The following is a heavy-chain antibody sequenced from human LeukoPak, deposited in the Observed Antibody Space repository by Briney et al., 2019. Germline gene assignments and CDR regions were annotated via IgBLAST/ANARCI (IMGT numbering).Heavy chain of an antibody. J-gene: IGHJ6*03. V-gene: IGHV4-39*07. CDR2: IYYSGST. CDR1: GGSISSYY. CDR3: ARDLSGSGSYVLWYYYMDV. Sequence: PSETLSLTCTVSGGSISSYYWGWIRQPPGKGLEWIGSIYYSGSTYYNPSLKSRVTISVDTSKNQFSLKLSSVTAADTAVYYCARDLSGSGSYVLWYYYMDVWGKGTTVTISS. D-gene: IGHD3-10*01.